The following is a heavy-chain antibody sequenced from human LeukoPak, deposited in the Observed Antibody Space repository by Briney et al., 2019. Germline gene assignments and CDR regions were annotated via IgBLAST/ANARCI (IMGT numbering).Heavy chain of an antibody. CDR2: INPKSGAS. Sequence: GASVTVSCKPSGYTFSDYYIHWVRQAPGQGLEWMGWINPKSGASSSAQSFQGRVTMTRDTSLNTLYMELSRLTSDDTAVYFCARGTVTTSFVLSGWFDPWGPGALVTVSS. CDR1: GYTFSDYY. J-gene: IGHJ5*02. D-gene: IGHD4-17*01. V-gene: IGHV1-2*02. CDR3: ARGTVTTSFVLSGWFDP.